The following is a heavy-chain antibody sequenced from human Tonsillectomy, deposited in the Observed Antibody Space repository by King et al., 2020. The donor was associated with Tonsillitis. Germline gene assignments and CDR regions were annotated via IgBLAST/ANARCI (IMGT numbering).Heavy chain of an antibody. D-gene: IGHD3-22*01. V-gene: IGHV3-30*18. CDR3: AKEPYDRSGYYRSPG. CDR2: ISYDGSKK. CDR1: GFTFSTYA. Sequence: HVQLVESGGGVVQPGRSLRLSCAASGFTFSTYAMHWVRQAPGKGLEWVAFISYDGSKKFYADSVKGRCTISRDNSKTTLYLHMNSLRTEDTAVYYCAKEPYDRSGYYRSPGWGQGPLVTVSP. J-gene: IGHJ4*02.